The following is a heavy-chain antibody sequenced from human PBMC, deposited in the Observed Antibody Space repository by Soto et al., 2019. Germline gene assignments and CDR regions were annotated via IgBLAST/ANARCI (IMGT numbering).Heavy chain of an antibody. V-gene: IGHV4-39*07. Sequence: SETLSLTCTVSGGSISSGGYYWSWIRQPPGKGLEWIGEINHSGSTNYNPSLKSRVTISVDTSKNQFSLKLSSVTAADTAVYYCARALKMARSWSGNWFDPWGQGTLVTVSS. D-gene: IGHD6-13*01. CDR3: ARALKMARSWSGNWFDP. J-gene: IGHJ5*02. CDR2: INHSGST. CDR1: GGSISSGGYY.